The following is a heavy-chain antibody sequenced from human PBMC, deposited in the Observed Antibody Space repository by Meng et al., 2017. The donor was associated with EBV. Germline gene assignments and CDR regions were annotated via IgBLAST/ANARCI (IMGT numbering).Heavy chain of an antibody. J-gene: IGHJ4*02. D-gene: IGHD3-16*01. Sequence: GPRVEAGGGLAQPGGSLKRPGGAPGFIFRDSAMHWVRQASGKGLEWVGRVETKASKYATAYAASVKGRFSVSRDDSKNMVFLEMNSLKTEDTARYYCWGDLNYGSYWGQGTLVTVSS. V-gene: IGHV3-73*01. CDR1: GFIFRDSA. CDR3: WGDLNYGSY. CDR2: VETKASKYAT.